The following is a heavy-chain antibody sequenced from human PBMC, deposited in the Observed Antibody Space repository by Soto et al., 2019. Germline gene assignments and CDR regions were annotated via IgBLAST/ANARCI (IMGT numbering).Heavy chain of an antibody. J-gene: IGHJ4*02. V-gene: IGHV3-23*01. D-gene: IGHD4-17*01. CDR3: AKDPNGDYIGAFDS. CDR2: ISVGSTTI. Sequence: EVQLSESGGGLVRPGGSLRLSCEGSAFTFGTYAMTWVRQAPGKGLEWLSAISVGSTTIKYADSVKGRFTISRANSKNMLYLQMNSLRAEDTAIYCCAKDPNGDYIGAFDSWGQGTLVTVSS. CDR1: AFTFGTYA.